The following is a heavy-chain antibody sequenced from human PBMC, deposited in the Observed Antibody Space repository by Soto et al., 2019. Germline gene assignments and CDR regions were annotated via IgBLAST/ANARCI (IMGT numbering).Heavy chain of an antibody. V-gene: IGHV1-18*01. Sequence: ASVKVSCKASGYTFTSYGITWVRQAPGQGLEWMGWISAHNGNTDYAQKLQGRVIVTRDTSTSTAYMELSSLRSEDTAVYYCASLIAAAGPPHSPRYYYGMDVWGQGTTVTVSS. CDR2: ISAHNGNT. D-gene: IGHD6-13*01. J-gene: IGHJ6*02. CDR1: GYTFTSYG. CDR3: ASLIAAAGPPHSPRYYYGMDV.